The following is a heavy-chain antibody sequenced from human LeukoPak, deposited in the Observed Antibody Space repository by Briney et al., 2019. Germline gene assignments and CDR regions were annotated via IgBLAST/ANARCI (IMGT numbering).Heavy chain of an antibody. Sequence: GGSLRLSCEASGFTFRSHGMNWVRQSPGKGLEWVSGISLRGDITYYADSVKGRFTISRDNSKNTLYLEVISLTAEDTAVYYCAKDDAWLQFGEWSQGTLVTVSS. CDR1: GFTFRSHG. CDR3: AKDDAWLQFGE. V-gene: IGHV3-23*01. D-gene: IGHD3-10*01. CDR2: ISLRGDIT. J-gene: IGHJ4*02.